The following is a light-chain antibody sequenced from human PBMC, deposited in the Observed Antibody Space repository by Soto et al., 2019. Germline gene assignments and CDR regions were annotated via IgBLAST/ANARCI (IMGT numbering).Light chain of an antibody. Sequence: EIVLTQSPGTLSLSPGEGATLSCRASQSVAKNFLAWYQHKPGQDPRVLISGASNRAPAIPDRFSGSGSGTDFTLTISTLEPEDCAVYFCLQYASSPLTFGGGTKVEI. J-gene: IGKJ4*01. CDR1: QSVAKNF. CDR3: LQYASSPLT. CDR2: GAS. V-gene: IGKV3-20*01.